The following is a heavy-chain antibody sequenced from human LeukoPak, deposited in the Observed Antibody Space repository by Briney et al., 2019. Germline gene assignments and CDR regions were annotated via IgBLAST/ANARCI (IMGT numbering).Heavy chain of an antibody. V-gene: IGHV3-49*04. CDR2: IRSKAYGGTT. CDR1: GFTFSSYW. CDR3: TGSFGELTFFDC. D-gene: IGHD3-10*01. Sequence: GGSLRLSCAASGFTFSSYWMSWVRQAPGKGLEWVGFIRSKAYGGTTEYAASVKGRFTISRDDSKSIAYLQMNSLKTEDTAVYYCTGSFGELTFFDCWGQGTLVTVSS. J-gene: IGHJ4*02.